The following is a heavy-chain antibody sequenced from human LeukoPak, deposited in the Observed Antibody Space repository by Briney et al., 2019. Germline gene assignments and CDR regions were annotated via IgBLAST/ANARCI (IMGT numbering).Heavy chain of an antibody. CDR1: GGSISSYY. D-gene: IGHD5-12*01. J-gene: IGHJ6*03. V-gene: IGHV4-59*01. Sequence: SETLSLTCTVSGGSISSYYWSWIRQPPGKGLEWIGYIYYSGSTNYNPSLKSRVTISVDTSKNQFSLKLSSVTAADTAVYYCARRVANAYYMDVWGKGTTVTVSS. CDR3: ARRVANAYYMDV. CDR2: IYYSGST.